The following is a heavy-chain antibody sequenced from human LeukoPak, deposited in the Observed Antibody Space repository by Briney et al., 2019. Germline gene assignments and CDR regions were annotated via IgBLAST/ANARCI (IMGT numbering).Heavy chain of an antibody. D-gene: IGHD1-26*01. CDR3: ARGSGSYWEGAYYFDY. CDR2: IYYSGST. V-gene: IGHV4-39*07. J-gene: IGHJ4*02. CDR1: GGSINRSSFY. Sequence: SETLSLTCSVSGGSINRSSFYWGWIRQPPGKGLEWIGSIYYSGSTYYNPSLKSRVTISVDTSKNQFSLKLSSVTAADTAVYYCARGSGSYWEGAYYFDYWGQGTLVTVSS.